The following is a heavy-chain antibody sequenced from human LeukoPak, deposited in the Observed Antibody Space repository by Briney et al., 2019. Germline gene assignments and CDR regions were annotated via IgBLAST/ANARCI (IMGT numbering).Heavy chain of an antibody. CDR2: INHSGST. J-gene: IGHJ4*02. D-gene: IGHD4-17*01. CDR3: ARRGNNDYGDSPDFDY. Sequence: SETLSLTCAVYGGSFSGYYWSWIRQPPGKGLEWIGEINHSGSTNYNPSLKSRVTISVDTSKNQFSLKLSSVTAADTAVYYCARRGNNDYGDSPDFDYWGQGTLVTVSS. CDR1: GGSFSGYY. V-gene: IGHV4-34*01.